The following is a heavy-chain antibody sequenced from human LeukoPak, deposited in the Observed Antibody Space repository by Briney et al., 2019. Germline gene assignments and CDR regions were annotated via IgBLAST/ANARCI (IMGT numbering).Heavy chain of an antibody. V-gene: IGHV4-59*08. Sequence: ASETLSLTCSVSDGSTTGYYWSWLRQPPGKGLEWIAYVYYNGRTLYNPSLESRVTISVDTSKTQFSLTVTSVTAADTAVYYCARHMSVSYDAFDLWGRGTTVTVSS. J-gene: IGHJ3*01. CDR1: DGSTTGYY. CDR3: ARHMSVSYDAFDL. D-gene: IGHD3-10*01. CDR2: VYYNGRT.